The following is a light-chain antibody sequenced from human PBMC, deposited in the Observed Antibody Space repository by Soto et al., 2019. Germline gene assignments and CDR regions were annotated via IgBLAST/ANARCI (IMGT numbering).Light chain of an antibody. CDR3: QTFTV. CDR1: SGHSSYA. V-gene: IGLV4-69*01. Sequence: QLVLTHSPSASASPGASVKLSCTLSSGHSSYAIAWHQQQPEKGPRYLMKLNSDGSHSKGDGIPDRFSGSSSGAERYLTISSLQSEDEADYYCQTFTVFGGGTKVTVL. CDR2: LNSDGSH. J-gene: IGLJ2*01.